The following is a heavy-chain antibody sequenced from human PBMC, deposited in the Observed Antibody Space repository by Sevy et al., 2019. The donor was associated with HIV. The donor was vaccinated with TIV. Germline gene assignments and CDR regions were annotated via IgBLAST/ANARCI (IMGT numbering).Heavy chain of an antibody. CDR2: IKQDGSEA. Sequence: GGSLRLSCVASGFNFRNFWMSWVLQAPGKGVECVADIKQDGSEAYYVDSVKGRFTISRDNAKNSLYLQMNSLRDEDTAMYFCVRDKEVGASILDAWGQGTPVTVSS. CDR1: GFNFRNFW. V-gene: IGHV3-7*03. D-gene: IGHD1-26*01. CDR3: VRDKEVGASILDA. J-gene: IGHJ5*02.